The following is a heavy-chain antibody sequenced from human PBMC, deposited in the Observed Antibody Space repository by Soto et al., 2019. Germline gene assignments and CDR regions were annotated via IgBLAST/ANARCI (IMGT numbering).Heavy chain of an antibody. CDR3: AKESLFPSIQGIITN. D-gene: IGHD2-2*01. V-gene: IGHV3-23*01. CDR1: GLNFSCYS. Sequence: PGGSLILSCEASGLNFSCYSMSWVRQATGKGLDWVSSLSSSGEKTYYSDSMRGRFTISRDNTKNTVYLQMNTLSADDTAVYFCAKESLFPSIQGIITNWGQGVVVTVSS. CDR2: LSSSGEKT. J-gene: IGHJ4*02.